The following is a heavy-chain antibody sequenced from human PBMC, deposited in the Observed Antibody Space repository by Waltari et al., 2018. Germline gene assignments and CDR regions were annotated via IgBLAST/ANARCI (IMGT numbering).Heavy chain of an antibody. Sequence: QLQLQESGPGLVKPSETLSLTCTVSGGSISSSSYYWGWIRQPPGKGLEWIGSIFYSGSTYYNPSLKSRVTISVDTSKNQFSLRLSSVTAADTAVYYCAADQRWLGKIDYWGQGTLVTVSS. V-gene: IGHV4-39*07. CDR3: AADQRWLGKIDY. D-gene: IGHD6-19*01. CDR1: GGSISSSSYY. J-gene: IGHJ4*02. CDR2: IFYSGST.